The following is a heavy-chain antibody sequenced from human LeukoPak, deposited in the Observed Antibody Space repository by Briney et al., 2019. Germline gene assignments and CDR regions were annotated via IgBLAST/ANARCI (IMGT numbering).Heavy chain of an antibody. CDR2: INWNSGSI. J-gene: IGHJ4*02. Sequence: GGSLRLSCAASGFTFDDYAMHWVRQAPGKGLQWVSGINWNSGSIDYADSVKGRFTISRDNAKNSLYLQMNSLRAEDMALYYCAKGTRYYDSSGYDYWGQGTLVTVSS. CDR3: AKGTRYYDSSGYDY. V-gene: IGHV3-9*03. CDR1: GFTFDDYA. D-gene: IGHD3-22*01.